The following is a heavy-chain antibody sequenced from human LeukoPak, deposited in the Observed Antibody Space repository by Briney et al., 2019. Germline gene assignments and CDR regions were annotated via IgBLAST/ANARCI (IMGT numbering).Heavy chain of an antibody. CDR3: ARGGVEYYGSGSYYWAFDI. Sequence: SETLSLTCAVSGGSISSGGYSRSWIRQPPGKGLEWIGYIYHSGSTYYNPSLKSRVTISVDRSKNQFSLKLGSVTAADTAVYYCARGGVEYYGSGSYYWAFDIWGQGTMVTVSS. CDR1: GGSISSGGYS. D-gene: IGHD3-10*01. J-gene: IGHJ3*02. V-gene: IGHV4-30-2*01. CDR2: IYHSGST.